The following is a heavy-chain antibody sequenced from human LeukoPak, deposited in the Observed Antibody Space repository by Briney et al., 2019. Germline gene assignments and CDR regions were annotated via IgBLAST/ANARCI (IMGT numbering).Heavy chain of an antibody. CDR2: ISYTISTI. V-gene: IGHV3-48*04. J-gene: IGHJ4*02. CDR1: GFTFSSYW. CDR3: ARDPRIQLWENDS. Sequence: PGGSLRLSCAASGFTFSSYWMNWVRQAPGKGLEWISYISYTISTIYYADSVKGRFTISRDNAKNSLYLQMNSLRAEDTGVYYCARDPRIQLWENDSWGQGALVTVSS. D-gene: IGHD5-18*01.